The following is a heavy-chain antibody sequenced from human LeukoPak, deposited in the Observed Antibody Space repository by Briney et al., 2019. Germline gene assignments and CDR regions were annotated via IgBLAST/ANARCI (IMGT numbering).Heavy chain of an antibody. CDR1: GFTFSSYS. CDR2: ISSSSSYI. D-gene: IGHD5-24*01. V-gene: IGHV3-21*01. J-gene: IGHJ4*02. Sequence: GGSLRLSCAASGFTFSSYSMNWVRQAPGKGLEWVSSISSSSSYIYYADSVKGRFTISRDNAKNSLYQQMNSLRAEDTAVYYCARDFGGDGYNFGYWGQGTLVTVSS. CDR3: ARDFGGDGYNFGY.